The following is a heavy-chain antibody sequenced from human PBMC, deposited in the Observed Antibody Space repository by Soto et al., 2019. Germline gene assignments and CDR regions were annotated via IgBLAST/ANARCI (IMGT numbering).Heavy chain of an antibody. CDR2: IYHSGST. CDR3: AGGGKPVTPFDY. Sequence: QLQLQESGSGLVKPSQTLSLTCAVSGGSISSGGYSWSWIRQPPGKGLEWIGYIYHSGSTYYNPALQSRXXIXTXKPKNQCSLKLSSVTAADTAVYYDAGGGKPVTPFDYWGQATLVTVSS. D-gene: IGHD4-17*01. J-gene: IGHJ4*02. CDR1: GGSISSGGYS. V-gene: IGHV4-30-2*01.